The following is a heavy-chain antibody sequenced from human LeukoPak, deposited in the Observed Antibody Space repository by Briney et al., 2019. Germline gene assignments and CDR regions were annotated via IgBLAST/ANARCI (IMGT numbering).Heavy chain of an antibody. J-gene: IGHJ4*02. V-gene: IGHV3-74*01. CDR3: ARPHTGFDS. CDR1: GFTFSSYW. CDR2: INSDGSTT. Sequence: GGSLRLSCTASGFTFSSYWMHWVRHAPGKGLVWVSRINSDGSTTTYADSVKGRFTISRDNAKNTLYLQMNSLRVEGTAVYYCARPHTGFDSWGQGTLVTVSS.